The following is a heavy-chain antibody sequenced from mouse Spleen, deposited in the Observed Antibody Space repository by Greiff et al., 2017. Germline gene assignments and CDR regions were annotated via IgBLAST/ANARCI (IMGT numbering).Heavy chain of an antibody. Sequence: EVNLVESGGGLVKPGGSLKLSCAASGFTFSSYAMSWVRQTPEKRLEWVATISDGGSYTYYPDNVKGRFTISRDNAKNNLYLQMSHLKSEDTAMYYCARDGAYSNYWYFDVWGTGTTVTVSS. CDR3: ARDGAYSNYWYFDV. CDR1: GFTFSSYA. V-gene: IGHV5-4*01. CDR2: ISDGGSYT. D-gene: IGHD2-5*01. J-gene: IGHJ1*03.